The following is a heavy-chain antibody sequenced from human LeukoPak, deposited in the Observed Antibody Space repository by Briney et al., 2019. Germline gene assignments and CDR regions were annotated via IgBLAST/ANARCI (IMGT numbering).Heavy chain of an antibody. CDR2: IIPIFGTA. CDR1: GGTFSSYA. V-gene: IGHV1-69*05. J-gene: IGHJ5*02. D-gene: IGHD3-10*01. CDR3: ARGHGSGYTNYFDP. Sequence: GASVKVSCKASGGTFSSYAISWVRQAPGQGLEWMGGIIPIFGTANYAQKFQGRVTMTRDMSTSTFYMELSSLRSEDTAVYYCARGHGSGYTNYFDPWGQGTLVTVSS.